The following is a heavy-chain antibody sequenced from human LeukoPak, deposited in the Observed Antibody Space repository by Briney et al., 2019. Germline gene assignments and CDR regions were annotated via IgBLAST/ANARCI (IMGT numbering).Heavy chain of an antibody. CDR3: AKGGLAAAGNDY. D-gene: IGHD6-13*01. Sequence: GRSLRLSCAASGFTFRNYGMHWVRQAPDKGLEWVAIIWYDGSKKYYADSVRGRFTISIDNSKNTVSLQMNNLSPEDTAVYYCAKGGLAAAGNDYWGQGTPVTVSS. CDR2: IWYDGSKK. V-gene: IGHV3-33*06. CDR1: GFTFRNYG. J-gene: IGHJ4*02.